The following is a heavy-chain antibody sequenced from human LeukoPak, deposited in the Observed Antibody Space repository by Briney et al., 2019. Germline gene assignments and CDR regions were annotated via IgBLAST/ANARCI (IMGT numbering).Heavy chain of an antibody. CDR1: GFTFSGFY. CDR2: IRSKPNSYTT. V-gene: IGHV3-73*01. CDR3: TRQDCSGGSCSYVDY. J-gene: IGHJ4*02. Sequence: GGSLRLSCAASGFTFSGFYMHWVRQASGKGLEWVGLIRSKPNSYTTVYDASVQGRFTISRDDSKNTAYLQMNSLKAEDTAVYYCTRQDCSGGSCSYVDYWGQGTLVTVSS. D-gene: IGHD2-15*01.